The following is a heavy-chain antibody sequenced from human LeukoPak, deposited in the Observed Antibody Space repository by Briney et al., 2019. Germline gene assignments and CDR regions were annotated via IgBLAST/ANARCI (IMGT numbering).Heavy chain of an antibody. D-gene: IGHD1-1*01. V-gene: IGHV3-7*01. CDR3: ARGSTGADY. CDR2: IKQDGGET. CDR1: GLTFSRDW. Sequence: GGSLRLSCEGFGLTFSRDWMSWVRQAPGKGLEWVANIKQDGGETYYGDSVKGRFTISRDNAKNSLYLQMNSLRAEDTAVCYCARGSTGADYWGQGTLVTVSS. J-gene: IGHJ4*02.